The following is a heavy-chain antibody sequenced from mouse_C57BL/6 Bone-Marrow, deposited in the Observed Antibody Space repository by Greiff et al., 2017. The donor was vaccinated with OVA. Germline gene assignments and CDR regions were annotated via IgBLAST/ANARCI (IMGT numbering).Heavy chain of an antibody. CDR1: GYTFTEYT. J-gene: IGHJ4*01. D-gene: IGHD2-2*01. Sequence: QVQLQQSGAELVKPGASVKLSCKASGYTFTEYTIHWVKQRSGQGLEWIGWFYPGSGSIKYNEKFKDKATLTADKSSSTVYMELSRLKSEDSAVYVCARQDGYLYAMDYWGQGTSVTVSS. CDR2: FYPGSGSI. V-gene: IGHV1-62-2*01. CDR3: ARQDGYLYAMDY.